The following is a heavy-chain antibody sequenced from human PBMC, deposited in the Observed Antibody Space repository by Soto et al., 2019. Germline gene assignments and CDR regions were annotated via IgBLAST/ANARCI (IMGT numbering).Heavy chain of an antibody. V-gene: IGHV3-23*01. Sequence: EVQLLESGGGLEQPGGSLRLSCAAPGFTFRDYAMSWVRQAPGKGLEWVTTITGSSSNLYYSGSVKGRFAISRDNSKNTLYLQMDSLTAEDTAVYYCAKGGAVYGLLTHDYWGQGTLVTVSS. J-gene: IGHJ4*02. CDR2: ITGSSSNL. CDR3: AKGGAVYGLLTHDY. D-gene: IGHD3-9*01. CDR1: GFTFRDYA.